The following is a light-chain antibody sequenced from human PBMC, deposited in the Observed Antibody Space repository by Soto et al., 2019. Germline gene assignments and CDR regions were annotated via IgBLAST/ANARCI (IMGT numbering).Light chain of an antibody. CDR2: DAS. CDR1: QSVSSY. J-gene: IGKJ1*01. V-gene: IGKV3-11*01. Sequence: EIVLTHSPATLSLSPGERATLSCRASQSVSSYLAWFQQKPGQAPRLLIYDASNRATGIPAWFSGSGSGTDITLTISSLEPEDFAVYYCQQRSNGQRTFGQGSKVEIK. CDR3: QQRSNGQRT.